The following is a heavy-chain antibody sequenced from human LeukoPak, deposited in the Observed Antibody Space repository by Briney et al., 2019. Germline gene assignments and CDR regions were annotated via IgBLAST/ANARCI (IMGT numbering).Heavy chain of an antibody. CDR2: IYYSGST. CDR1: GGSISSYY. V-gene: IGHV4-59*01. J-gene: IGHJ4*02. D-gene: IGHD3-22*01. Sequence: PSETLSLTCTVSGGSISSYYWSWIRQPPGKGLEWIGYIYYSGSTNYNPSLKSRVTISVDTFKNQFSLKLSSVTAADTAVYYCARVSSTDSGYYLCYFDYWGQGTLITVSS. CDR3: ARVSSTDSGYYLCYFDY.